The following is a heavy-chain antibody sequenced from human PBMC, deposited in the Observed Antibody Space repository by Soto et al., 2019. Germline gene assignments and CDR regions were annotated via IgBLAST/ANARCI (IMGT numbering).Heavy chain of an antibody. Sequence: GGSLRLSCAASGVTISNAWMIWVRQAPGKGLEWVGRIKSKTDGGTTDYAAPVKGRFTISRHDSKNTLYLQMNSLKTEDTAVYYCTTYYGSGSYYYYGMDVWGQGTTVTVSS. CDR2: IKSKTDGGTT. CDR3: TTYYGSGSYYYYGMDV. CDR1: GVTISNAW. V-gene: IGHV3-15*05. D-gene: IGHD3-10*01. J-gene: IGHJ6*02.